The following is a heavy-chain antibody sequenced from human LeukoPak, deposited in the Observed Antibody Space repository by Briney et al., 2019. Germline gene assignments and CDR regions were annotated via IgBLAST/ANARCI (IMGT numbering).Heavy chain of an antibody. J-gene: IGHJ3*02. V-gene: IGHV4-38-2*01. CDR2: IYHSGST. CDR3: ARSGVPAANNAFDI. D-gene: IGHD2-2*01. Sequence: SETLSLTCAVSGYSISSGYYWGWIRQPPGKGLEWIGSIYHSGSTYYNPSLRSRVTISVDTPKNQFSLKLSSVTAADTAVYYCARSGVPAANNAFDIWGQGTMVTVSS. CDR1: GYSISSGYY.